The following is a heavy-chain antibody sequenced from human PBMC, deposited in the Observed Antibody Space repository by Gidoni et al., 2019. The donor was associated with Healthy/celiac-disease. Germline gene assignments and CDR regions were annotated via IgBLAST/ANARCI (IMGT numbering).Heavy chain of an antibody. Sequence: EVQLVESGGGLVKPGGSLRLSCAASGFTFSNAWMSWVRPAQGKGLEWVGRIKSKTDGGTTDYAAPVKGRFTISRDDSKNTLYLQMNSLKTEDTAVYYCSRVGYYDSSGYYYGWDYYYGMDVWGQGTTVTVSS. J-gene: IGHJ6*02. CDR1: GFTFSNAW. D-gene: IGHD3-22*01. CDR2: IKSKTDGGTT. V-gene: IGHV3-15*01. CDR3: SRVGYYDSSGYYYGWDYYYGMDV.